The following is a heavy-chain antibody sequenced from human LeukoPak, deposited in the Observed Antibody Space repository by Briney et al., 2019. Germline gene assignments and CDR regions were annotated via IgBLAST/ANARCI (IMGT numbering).Heavy chain of an antibody. J-gene: IGHJ5*02. CDR3: AREVGGTTPNWFDP. V-gene: IGHV4-59*01. CDR1: GGSISSYY. D-gene: IGHD1-26*01. Sequence: PSETLSLTCTVSGGSISSYYWSWIRQPPGKGLEWIGYIYYSGSTNYNPSLKSRVTISVDTSKNQFSLKLSSVTAADTAVYYCAREVGGTTPNWFDPWGQGTLVTVSS. CDR2: IYYSGST.